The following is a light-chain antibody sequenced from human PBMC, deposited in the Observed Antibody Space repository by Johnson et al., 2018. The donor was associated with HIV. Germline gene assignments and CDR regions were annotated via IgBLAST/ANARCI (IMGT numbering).Light chain of an antibody. CDR1: SSNIGNNY. CDR2: DNH. V-gene: IGLV1-51*01. J-gene: IGLJ1*01. Sequence: HSVLTQPHSVSAAPGQKVNISCSGSSSNIGNNYVSWYQQLPGTAPKVLIYDNHKRPSGIPDRVSGSKSGTSATLGITGLQTGDEADYYCGTWDSSLSVYVFGTGTKVTVL. CDR3: GTWDSSLSVYV.